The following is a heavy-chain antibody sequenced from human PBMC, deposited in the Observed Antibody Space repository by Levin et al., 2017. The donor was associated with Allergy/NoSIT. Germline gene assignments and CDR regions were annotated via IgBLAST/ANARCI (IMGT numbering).Heavy chain of an antibody. CDR3: ARGSGEDAFDI. D-gene: IGHD4-17*01. V-gene: IGHV3-11*01. CDR1: GFIFSDYY. Sequence: NAGGSLRLSCAASGFIFSDYYMSWIRQAPGKGLECVSYVSSSVTTIYYADSVKGRFTISRVNAKNSLYLQMNSLRAEDTAVYYCARGSGEDAFDIWGQGTMVTVSS. CDR2: VSSSVTTI. J-gene: IGHJ3*02.